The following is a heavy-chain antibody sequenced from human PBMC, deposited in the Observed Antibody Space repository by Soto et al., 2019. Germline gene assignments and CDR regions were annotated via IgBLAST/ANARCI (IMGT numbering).Heavy chain of an antibody. V-gene: IGHV1-69*13. CDR3: ARDDATYCGGDCYRSFYYGMDV. CDR1: GGNFSNHA. J-gene: IGHJ6*04. D-gene: IGHD2-21*02. Sequence: SVKVSCKASGGNFSNHAISCVRQAPGQGLEWVGGIIPMFPKADYAQRLQGRVTITADDSTTTVYMELSGLRSEDTAMYYCARDDATYCGGDCYRSFYYGMDVWGNGTTVSGSA. CDR2: IIPMFPKA.